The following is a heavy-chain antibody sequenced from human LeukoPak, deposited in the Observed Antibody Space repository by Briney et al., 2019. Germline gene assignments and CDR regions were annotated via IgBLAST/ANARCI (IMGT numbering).Heavy chain of an antibody. CDR3: ATLGLLRGAGFNLATHFDY. V-gene: IGHV4-39*01. D-gene: IGHD1-26*01. J-gene: IGHJ4*02. CDR2: VHHTGST. CDR1: GVSISNNHFY. Sequence: KPSETLSLTCTVSGVSISNNHFYWAWIRQPPGKGLELIGYVHHTGSTFHNSSLKSRVTISADTSQNQFSLSLTSVTAADTAVYYCATLGLLRGAGFNLATHFDYWGQGTLVAVSS.